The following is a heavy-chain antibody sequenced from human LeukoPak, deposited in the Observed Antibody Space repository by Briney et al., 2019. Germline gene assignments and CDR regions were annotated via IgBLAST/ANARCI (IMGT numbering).Heavy chain of an antibody. J-gene: IGHJ4*02. CDR3: ARLGARQMLEY. Sequence: LPGGSLRLSCAASGFTFSSYGMHWVRQAPGKGLEWVAVISYDGSNKYYADSVKGRFTISRDNSKNTLYLQMNSLRAEDTAVYYCARLGARQMLEYWGQGTLVTVSS. CDR1: GFTFSSYG. CDR2: ISYDGSNK. D-gene: IGHD4-17*01. V-gene: IGHV3-30*03.